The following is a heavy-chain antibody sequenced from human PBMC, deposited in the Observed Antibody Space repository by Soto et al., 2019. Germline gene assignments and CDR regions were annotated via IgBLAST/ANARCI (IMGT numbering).Heavy chain of an antibody. CDR1: GGSFSGYY. CDR3: ARGPNWFDP. J-gene: IGHJ5*02. CDR2: INHSGST. Sequence: LSLTCAVYGGSFSGYYWSWIRQPPGKGLEWIGEINHSGSTNYNPSLKSRVTISVDTSKNQFSLKLSSVTAADTAVYYCARGPNWFDPWGQGTLVTVSS. V-gene: IGHV4-34*01.